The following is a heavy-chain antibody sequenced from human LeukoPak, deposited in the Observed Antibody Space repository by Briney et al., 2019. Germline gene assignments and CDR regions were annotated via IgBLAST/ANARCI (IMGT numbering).Heavy chain of an antibody. V-gene: IGHV3-21*01. J-gene: IGHJ4*02. D-gene: IGHD2/OR15-2a*01. CDR3: ARSPSLTIIGDY. Sequence: GGSLRLSCAASGFTFSSYGMHWVRQAPGKGLEWVSSISSSSSYIYYADSVKGRFAISRDNAKNSLYLQMNSLRAEDTAVYYCARSPSLTIIGDYWGQGTLVTVSS. CDR2: ISSSSSYI. CDR1: GFTFSSYG.